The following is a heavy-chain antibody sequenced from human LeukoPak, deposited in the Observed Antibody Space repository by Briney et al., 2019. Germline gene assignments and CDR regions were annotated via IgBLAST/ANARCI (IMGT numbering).Heavy chain of an antibody. CDR3: AKGLRGAYDY. CDR1: GFTFSTYA. J-gene: IGHJ4*02. CDR2: ITDSGDGT. Sequence: GGSLRLSCAASGFTFSTYAMAWVRQAPGEGLEWISSITDSGDGTYFAGSVRGRFSISRDNSRNTLYLQLSSLRAEDTAVYYCAKGLRGAYDYWGQGTLVTVSS. V-gene: IGHV3-23*01. D-gene: IGHD3-3*01.